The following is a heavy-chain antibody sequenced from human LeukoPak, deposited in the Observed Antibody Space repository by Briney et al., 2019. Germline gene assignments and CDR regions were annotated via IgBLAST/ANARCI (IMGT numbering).Heavy chain of an antibody. J-gene: IGHJ3*02. CDR2: INPNSGGT. V-gene: IGHV1-2*02. CDR3: ASRNYYDSSGYRAFDI. CDR1: GYTFTGHY. D-gene: IGHD3-22*01. Sequence: ASVKVSCKASGYTFTGHYMHWVRQAPGQGLEWMGWINPNSGGTNYAQKFQGRVTMTRDTSISTAYMELSRLRSDDTAVCYCASRNYYDSSGYRAFDIWGQGTMVIVSS.